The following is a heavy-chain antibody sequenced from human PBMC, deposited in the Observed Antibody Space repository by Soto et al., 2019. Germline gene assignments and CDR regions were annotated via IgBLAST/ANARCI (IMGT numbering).Heavy chain of an antibody. V-gene: IGHV3-30*18. CDR3: GKDMTAYYVDIDY. J-gene: IGHJ4*02. Sequence: QVQLVESGGDVVQPGRSLRLSCAASGFTFSSYGMHWVRQAPGKGLEWVAVISYHGNNIYYADSVKGRFTISRDNSKNTLYLQMNSLRAEDTAVYYCGKDMTAYYVDIDYWGQGTLVTVSS. D-gene: IGHD3-9*01. CDR1: GFTFSSYG. CDR2: ISYHGNNI.